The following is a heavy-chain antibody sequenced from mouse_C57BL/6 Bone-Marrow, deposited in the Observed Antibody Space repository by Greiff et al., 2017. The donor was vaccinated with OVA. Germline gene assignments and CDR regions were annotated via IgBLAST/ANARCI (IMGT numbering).Heavy chain of an antibody. V-gene: IGHV14-1*01. J-gene: IGHJ1*03. CDR1: GFNIKDYY. CDR2: IDPEDGDT. CDR3: TTDRHYYGSSYGYFDV. D-gene: IGHD1-1*01. Sequence: EVQLQQSGAELVRPGASVKLSCTASGFNIKDYYMHWVKQRPEQGLEWIGRIDPEDGDTEYAPKFQGKATMTADTSSNTAYLQLSSLTSEDTAVYYCTTDRHYYGSSYGYFDVWGTGTTVTVSS.